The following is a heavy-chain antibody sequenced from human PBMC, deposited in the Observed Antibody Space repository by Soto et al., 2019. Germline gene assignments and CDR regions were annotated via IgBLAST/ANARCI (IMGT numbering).Heavy chain of an antibody. Sequence: EVQLLESGGGLVQPGGSLRLSCAASGFTFSSYAMSWVRQAPGKGLEWVSAISGSGGSTYYADSVKGRFTISRDNSTNTLYLQMNSLRAEDTAVYYCAKEGSLYCTNGVCHTDYFDYWGQGTLVTVSS. V-gene: IGHV3-23*01. CDR1: GFTFSSYA. J-gene: IGHJ4*02. CDR3: AKEGSLYCTNGVCHTDYFDY. D-gene: IGHD2-8*01. CDR2: ISGSGGST.